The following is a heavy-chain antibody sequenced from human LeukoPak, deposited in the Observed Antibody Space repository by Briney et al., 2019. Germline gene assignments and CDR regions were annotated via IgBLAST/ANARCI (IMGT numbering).Heavy chain of an antibody. CDR1: GGSISSGSYY. D-gene: IGHD3-3*01. CDR3: ARDQEGFIYDFWSGYYPYNYWYFDL. Sequence: PSQTLSLTCTVSGGSISSGSYYWSWIRQPAGKGLEWIGRIYTSGSTNYNPSLKSRVTISVDTSKNQFSLKLSSVTAADTAVYYCARDQEGFIYDFWSGYYPYNYWYFDLWGRGTLVTVSS. CDR2: IYTSGST. J-gene: IGHJ2*01. V-gene: IGHV4-61*02.